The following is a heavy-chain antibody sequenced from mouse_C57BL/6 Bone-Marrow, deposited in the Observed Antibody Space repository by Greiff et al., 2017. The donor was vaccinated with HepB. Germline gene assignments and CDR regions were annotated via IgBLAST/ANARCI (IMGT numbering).Heavy chain of an antibody. CDR2: IYPGSGSI. D-gene: IGHD1-1*01. CDR1: GYTFTSYW. V-gene: IGHV1-55*01. J-gene: IGHJ4*01. Sequence: QVQLQQPGAELVKPGASVKMSCKASGYTFTSYWITWVKQRPGQGLEWIGDIYPGSGSINYNEKFKSKATLTVDTSSSTAYMQLSSLTSEDSAVYYCARSVVAKKMDYWGQGTSVTVSS. CDR3: ARSVVAKKMDY.